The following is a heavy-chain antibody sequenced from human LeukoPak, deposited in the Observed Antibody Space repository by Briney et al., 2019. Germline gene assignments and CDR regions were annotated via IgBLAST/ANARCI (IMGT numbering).Heavy chain of an antibody. CDR1: GYTFTSYA. CDR2: INTNTGNP. D-gene: IGHD6-13*01. J-gene: IGHJ3*02. CDR3: ARDHQGSSWYVDAFDI. V-gene: IGHV7-4-1*02. Sequence: ASVKVSCKASGYTFTSYAVNWVRQAPGQGLEWMGWINTNTGNPTYAQGFTGRFVFSLDTSVSTAYLQISSLKAEDTAVYYCARDHQGSSWYVDAFDIWGQGTMVTVSS.